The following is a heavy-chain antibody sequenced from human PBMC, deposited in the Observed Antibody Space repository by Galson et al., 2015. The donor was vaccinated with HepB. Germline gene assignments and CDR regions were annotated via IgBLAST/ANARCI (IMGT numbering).Heavy chain of an antibody. Sequence: SLRLSCAASGFTFSNYAMHWVRQAPGKGLEWVAFIVYDGSNTYYADPVTGRFSISRDNSKNTLYLQLNSLRAEDTAVYYCARVKNSDCSGGRCFQRPYFYYYALDVWGQGTTVTVSS. V-gene: IGHV3-30*04. J-gene: IGHJ6*02. CDR2: IVYDGSNT. CDR1: GFTFSNYA. CDR3: ARVKNSDCSGGRCFQRPYFYYYALDV. D-gene: IGHD2-15*01.